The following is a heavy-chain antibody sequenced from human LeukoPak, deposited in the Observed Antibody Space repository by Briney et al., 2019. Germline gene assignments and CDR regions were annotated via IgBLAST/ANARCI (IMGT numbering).Heavy chain of an antibody. CDR3: TTAMTTVTTEGGY. J-gene: IGHJ4*02. D-gene: IGHD4-17*01. CDR1: GFTFSSYW. CDR2: IASDGSST. V-gene: IGHV3-74*01. Sequence: GGSLRLSCAASGFTFSSYWMNWVRQAPGKGLVWVSRIASDGSSTTYADSVKGRFSIPRDNAKNTLYLQMNSLKTEDTAVYYCTTAMTTVTTEGGYWGQGTLVTVSS.